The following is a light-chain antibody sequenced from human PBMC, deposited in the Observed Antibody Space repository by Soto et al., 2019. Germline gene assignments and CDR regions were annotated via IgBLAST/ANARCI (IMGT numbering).Light chain of an antibody. Sequence: EIVLTQSPGTLSLSPGESATLSCRASQSVSSSYLAWYQQKPGQAPRLLIYGASDRATGIPDRFSGGGSGTDFTLTISRQEPEDYAVFYWKVCPGFGQRAMVDIK. CDR2: GAS. CDR3: KVCPG. CDR1: QSVSSSY. J-gene: IGKJ1*01. V-gene: IGKV3-20*01.